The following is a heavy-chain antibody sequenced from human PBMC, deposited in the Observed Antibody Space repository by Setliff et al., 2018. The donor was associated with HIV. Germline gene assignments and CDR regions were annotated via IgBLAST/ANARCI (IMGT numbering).Heavy chain of an antibody. CDR1: GGSINTYY. Sequence: PSETLSLTCTVSGGSINTYYWSWIRQPPGKGLEWIGYIYYSGTTKYNPSLKSRVTISVDTSKNQFSLKLSSVTAADTAVYYCVRDDYGYNGKGFDYWGPGTLVTVSS. CDR3: VRDDYGYNGKGFDY. J-gene: IGHJ4*02. D-gene: IGHD4-17*01. V-gene: IGHV4-59*01. CDR2: IYYSGTT.